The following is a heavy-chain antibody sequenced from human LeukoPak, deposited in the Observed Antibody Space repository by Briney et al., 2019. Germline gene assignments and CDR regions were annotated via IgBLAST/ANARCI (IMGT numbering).Heavy chain of an antibody. CDR1: GGSISSYF. CDR2: IYYTGST. Sequence: KASETLSLTCTVSGGSISSYFWSWIRQPPGKGLEWIAYIYYTGSTTYNPSLMSRVTMSIDTSKNQFSLNLSSVTAADTAVYYCAKVRGNDYGDYCLDPWGQGTLVTVSS. D-gene: IGHD4-17*01. CDR3: AKVRGNDYGDYCLDP. V-gene: IGHV4-59*01. J-gene: IGHJ5*02.